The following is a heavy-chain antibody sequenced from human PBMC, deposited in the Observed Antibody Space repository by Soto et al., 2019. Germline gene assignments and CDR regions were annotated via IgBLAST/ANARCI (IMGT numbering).Heavy chain of an antibody. D-gene: IGHD3-10*01. CDR2: TYYRSKWYN. CDR1: GDSVSSNSAA. Sequence: SQTLSLTCAISGDSVSSNSAAWNWIGQSPSRGLEWLGRTYYRSKWYNDYAVSVKSRITINPDTSKNQFSLQLNSVTPEDTAVYYCARGDVGDGSGSYYFSWFDPWGKGTPVTVDS. V-gene: IGHV6-1*01. CDR3: ARGDVGDGSGSYYFSWFDP. J-gene: IGHJ5*02.